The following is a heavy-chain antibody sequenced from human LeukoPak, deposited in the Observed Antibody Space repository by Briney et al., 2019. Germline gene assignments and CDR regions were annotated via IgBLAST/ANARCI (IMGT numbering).Heavy chain of an antibody. CDR2: ISWNSGSI. CDR1: GFTFSSYA. D-gene: IGHD6-19*01. Sequence: TGGSLRLSCAASGFTFSSYAMSWVRQAPGKGLEWVSGISWNSGSIGYADSVKGRFTISRDNAKNSLYLQMNSLRAEDTALYYCAKGLAVAVAYYYYYGMDVWGQGTTVTVSS. CDR3: AKGLAVAVAYYYYYGMDV. V-gene: IGHV3-9*01. J-gene: IGHJ6*02.